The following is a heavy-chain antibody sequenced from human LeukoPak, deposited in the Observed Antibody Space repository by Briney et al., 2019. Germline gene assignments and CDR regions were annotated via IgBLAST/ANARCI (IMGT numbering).Heavy chain of an antibody. CDR1: GFTFSSYA. Sequence: GGSLRLSCAASGFTFSSYAMSWVRQAPGKGLEWVSAISGSGGSTYYADSVKGRFTISRDNSKNTLYLQMNSLRAEGTAVYYCANSAVVITGFDYWGQGTLVTVSS. D-gene: IGHD3-22*01. J-gene: IGHJ4*02. CDR2: ISGSGGST. V-gene: IGHV3-23*01. CDR3: ANSAVVITGFDY.